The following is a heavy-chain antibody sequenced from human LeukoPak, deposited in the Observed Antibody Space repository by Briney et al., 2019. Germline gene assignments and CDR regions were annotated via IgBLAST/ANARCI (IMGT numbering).Heavy chain of an antibody. J-gene: IGHJ6*03. CDR1: GYTFTGYY. V-gene: IGHV1-2*02. CDR3: ARAGLPGRGGYYYYMDV. D-gene: IGHD2-8*02. Sequence: ASVKVSCKASGYTFTGYYMHWVRQAPGQGLEWMGWINPNSGGTNYAQKFQGRVTMTRDTSISTAYMELSRLRSDDTAVYYCARAGLPGRGGYYYYMDVWGKGTTVTVSS. CDR2: INPNSGGT.